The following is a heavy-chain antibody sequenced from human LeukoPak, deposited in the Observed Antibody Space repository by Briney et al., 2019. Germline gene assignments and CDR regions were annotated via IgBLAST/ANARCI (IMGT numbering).Heavy chain of an antibody. Sequence: GGSLRLSCAASGFTFDDYAMHWVRQAPGKGLEWVSGISWDNDRIDYADSVKGRFTISRDNSKSTMSVQMDDLRAEDTAVYYCTRYNNDHFDYWGQGTLVTVSS. CDR3: TRYNNDHFDY. CDR2: ISWDNDRI. D-gene: IGHD5-24*01. CDR1: GFTFDDYA. J-gene: IGHJ4*02. V-gene: IGHV3-9*01.